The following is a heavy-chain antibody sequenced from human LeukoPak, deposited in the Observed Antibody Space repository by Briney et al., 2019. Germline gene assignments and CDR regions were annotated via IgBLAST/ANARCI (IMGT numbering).Heavy chain of an antibody. CDR1: GDSVSSNSAA. V-gene: IGHV6-1*01. CDR3: ARPGFDYGSGKAQIDFDY. Sequence: SQTLSLTCAISGDSVSSNSAAWNWIRQSPSRGLEWLGRTYYRSKWYNDYAVSVKGRIAINPDTSKNQFSLKLSSVTAADTAVYYCARPGFDYGSGKAQIDFDYWGQGTLVTVSS. J-gene: IGHJ4*02. D-gene: IGHD3-10*01. CDR2: TYYRSKWYN.